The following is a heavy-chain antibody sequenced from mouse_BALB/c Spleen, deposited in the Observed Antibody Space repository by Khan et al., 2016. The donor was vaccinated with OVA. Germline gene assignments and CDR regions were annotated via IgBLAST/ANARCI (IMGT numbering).Heavy chain of an antibody. D-gene: IGHD4-1*01. V-gene: IGHV1S136*01. J-gene: IGHJ3*01. Sequence: VQLQQAGPELVEPGASVKMSCKASGYTFTNYVMHWVKQKPGQGLEWLGYINPYNAGTRYNEKFKGKATLTSDIFSTTAYMELSSLTSDDSAVYYCAREASSWDCSCPYWGQGTLVTVSA. CDR1: GYTFTNYV. CDR2: INPYNAGT. CDR3: AREASSWDCSCPY.